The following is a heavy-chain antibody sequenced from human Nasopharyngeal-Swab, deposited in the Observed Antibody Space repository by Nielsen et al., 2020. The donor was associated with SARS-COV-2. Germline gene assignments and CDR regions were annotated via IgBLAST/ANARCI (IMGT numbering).Heavy chain of an antibody. D-gene: IGHD3-22*01. J-gene: IGHJ6*03. CDR1: GFTFGNYS. CDR2: IRSKTYGETT. CDR3: TSQTYYYDSSETLYYYYMDV. Sequence: SLRLSCTGSGFTFGNYSMNWVRQAPGKGLDWVGFIRSKTYGETTDYAASVKGRFTISRDDSKSIAYLQMNSLRTEDTAVYYCTSQTYYYDSSETLYYYYMDVWGKGTTVTVSS. V-gene: IGHV3-49*04.